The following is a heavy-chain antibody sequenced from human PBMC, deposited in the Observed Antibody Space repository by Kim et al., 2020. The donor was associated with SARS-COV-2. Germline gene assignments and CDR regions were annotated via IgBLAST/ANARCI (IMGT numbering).Heavy chain of an antibody. Sequence: ASVKVSCKACGYMFTSYGFSWVRQAPGQGLEWLGWISARDGGTKYGQKVQGRVIMTTDTSTNTAYMELWGLRSDDTAMYYCARGAYGDVSFDYWGQGTLVTVSS. CDR1: GYMFTSYG. V-gene: IGHV1-18*04. CDR3: ARGAYGDVSFDY. CDR2: ISARDGGT. D-gene: IGHD4-17*01. J-gene: IGHJ4*02.